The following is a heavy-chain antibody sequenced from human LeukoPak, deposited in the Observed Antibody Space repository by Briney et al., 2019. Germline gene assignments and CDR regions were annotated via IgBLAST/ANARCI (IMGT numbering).Heavy chain of an antibody. D-gene: IGHD2-15*01. Sequence: ASVKVSCKASGYTFTSYYMHWVRQAPGQGLEWMGIINPSGGSTSYAQKFQGRVTMTRDTSTSTAYMELSSLRSEDTAVYYCAREDCSGGSCYSDWAYWGQGTLVTVSS. CDR1: GYTFTSYY. CDR2: INPSGGST. V-gene: IGHV1-46*01. CDR3: AREDCSGGSCYSDWAY. J-gene: IGHJ4*02.